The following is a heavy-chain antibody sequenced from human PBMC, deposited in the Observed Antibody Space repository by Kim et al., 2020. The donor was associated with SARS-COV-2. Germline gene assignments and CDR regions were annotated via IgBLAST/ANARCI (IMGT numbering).Heavy chain of an antibody. CDR2: IYHSGST. V-gene: IGHV4-4*02. Sequence: SETLSLTCAVSGGSISSSNWWSWVRQPPGKGLEWLGEIYHSGSTNYNPSLKSRVTISVDKSKNQFSLKLSSVTAADTAVYYCAREGPYYYSSGYENPGDCCGQATLFTVSS. J-gene: IGHJ4*02. CDR1: GGSISSSNW. D-gene: IGHD3-22*01. CDR3: AREGPYYYSSGYENPGDC.